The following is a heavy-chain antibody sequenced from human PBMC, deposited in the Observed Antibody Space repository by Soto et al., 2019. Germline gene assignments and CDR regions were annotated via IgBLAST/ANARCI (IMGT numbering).Heavy chain of an antibody. J-gene: IGHJ5*02. CDR1: GDYIHVGGYY. Sequence: LSLTCSVSGDYIHVGGYYWTWIHQRPGKGLEWMGYIYYTGKTYYNPSLESRLTMSVDRSKNQFSLRLTSVTAADTAVYFCGRDLTSNANCIDPWGQGTLVTVSS. V-gene: IGHV4-30-4*01. D-gene: IGHD2-2*01. CDR2: IYYTGKT. CDR3: GRDLTSNANCIDP.